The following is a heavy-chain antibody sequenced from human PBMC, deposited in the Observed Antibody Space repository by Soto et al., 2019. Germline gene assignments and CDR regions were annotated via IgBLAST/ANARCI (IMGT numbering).Heavy chain of an antibody. J-gene: IGHJ5*02. V-gene: IGHV4-4*07. CDR1: GGSITASY. Sequence: SETLSLTCTVSGGSITASYWSWLRQPAGKGLEWIGRVYSTGTTNYNPSLKSRVTMSVDTSQNQFSLRLTSVTAADTAVYYCTRDKYYDSNNWFDPWGQGALVTVSS. CDR3: TRDKYYDSNNWFDP. CDR2: VYSTGTT. D-gene: IGHD3-22*01.